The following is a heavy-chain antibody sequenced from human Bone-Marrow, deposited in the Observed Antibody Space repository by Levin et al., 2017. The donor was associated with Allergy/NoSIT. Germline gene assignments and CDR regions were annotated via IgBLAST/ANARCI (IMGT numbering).Heavy chain of an antibody. CDR2: VSWNSENK. CDR1: GFSFDDYA. Sequence: GGSLRLSCTASGFSFDDYAMHWVRQAPGKGLEWVSGVSWNSENKAYADSVQGRFTISRDNAKNSLYLQMNSLRGEDSAFYFCAKDQSLIPTSRLDHWGQGTLVSVSS. CDR3: AKDQSLIPTSRLDH. V-gene: IGHV3-9*01. D-gene: IGHD1-1*01. J-gene: IGHJ4*02.